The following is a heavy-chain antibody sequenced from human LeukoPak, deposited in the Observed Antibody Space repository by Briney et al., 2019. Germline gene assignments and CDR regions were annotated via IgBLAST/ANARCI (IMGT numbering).Heavy chain of an antibody. CDR3: ARGGIAAGGTPPVPHP. J-gene: IGHJ5*02. CDR1: GGSISSYY. Sequence: SETLSLTCTVSGGSISSYYWSWIRQPPGKGLEWIGYIYYSGSTNYNPSLKSRVTISVDTSKNQFSLKLSSVTAADTAVYYCARGGIAAGGTPPVPHPWGQGTLGPVSS. CDR2: IYYSGST. V-gene: IGHV4-59*01. D-gene: IGHD6-13*01.